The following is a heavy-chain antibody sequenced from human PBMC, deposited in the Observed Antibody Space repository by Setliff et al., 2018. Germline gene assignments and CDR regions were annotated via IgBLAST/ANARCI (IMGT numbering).Heavy chain of an antibody. CDR3: ARSINGYQQRYDF. Sequence: PGGSLRLSCAASGFTFSTYRMHWVRQAPGKGLEWVAFIRRSSGSDTYYADSVKGRFTISRDNGKNPLFLQMNSVRAEDTAVYYCARSINGYQQRYDFWGQGALVTVSS. V-gene: IGHV3-21*05. J-gene: IGHJ4*02. CDR1: GFTFSTYR. CDR2: IRRSSGSDT. D-gene: IGHD3-16*01.